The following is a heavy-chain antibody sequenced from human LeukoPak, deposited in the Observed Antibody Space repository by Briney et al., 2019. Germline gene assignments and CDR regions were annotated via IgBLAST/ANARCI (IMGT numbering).Heavy chain of an antibody. CDR2: INPNSGGT. J-gene: IGHJ3*02. V-gene: IGHV1-2*02. CDR1: GYTFTGYY. Sequence: VASVKVSCKASGYTFTGYYMHWVRQAPGQGLEWMGWINPNSGGTNYAQKFQGRVTMTRDTSISTAYTELSRLRSDDTAVYYCARLVVPAAYDAFDIWGQGTMVTVSS. CDR3: ARLVVPAAYDAFDI. D-gene: IGHD2-2*01.